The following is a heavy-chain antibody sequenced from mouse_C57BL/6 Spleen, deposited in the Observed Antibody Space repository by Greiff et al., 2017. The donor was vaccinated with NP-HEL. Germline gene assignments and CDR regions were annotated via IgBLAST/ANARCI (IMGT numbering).Heavy chain of an antibody. CDR2: IDPSDSET. D-gene: IGHD1-1*01. Sequence: QVQLQQSGAELVRPGSSVKLSCKASGYTFTSYWMHWVKQRPIQGLEWIGNIDPSDSETHYNQKFKDKATLTVDKSSSTAYMQLSSLTSEDSAVYYCARVNYGYYYAMDYWGQGTSVTVSS. CDR1: GYTFTSYW. J-gene: IGHJ4*01. V-gene: IGHV1-52*01. CDR3: ARVNYGYYYAMDY.